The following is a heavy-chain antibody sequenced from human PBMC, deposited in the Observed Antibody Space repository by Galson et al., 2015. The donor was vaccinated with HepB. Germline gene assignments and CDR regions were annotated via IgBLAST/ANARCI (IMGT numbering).Heavy chain of an antibody. CDR3: AKTDGGNGRLLWFGEFPIFIGDVNPGFDY. Sequence: QSGAEVKKPGESLKISCKGSGYSFTSYWIGWVRQMPGKGLEWMGIIYPGDSDTRYSPSFQGQVTISADKSISTAYLQWSSLKASDTAMYYCAKTDGGNGRLLWFGEFPIFIGDVNPGFDYWGQGTLVTVSS. CDR2: IYPGDSDT. CDR1: GYSFTSYW. D-gene: IGHD3-10*01. V-gene: IGHV5-51*01. J-gene: IGHJ4*02.